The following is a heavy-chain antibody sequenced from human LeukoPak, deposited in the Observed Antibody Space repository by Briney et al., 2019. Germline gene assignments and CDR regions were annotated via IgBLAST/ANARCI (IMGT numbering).Heavy chain of an antibody. CDR2: ISSSSSTI. CDR1: GFTFSSYN. CDR3: ARQTPIRSCDC. D-gene: IGHD1-26*01. J-gene: IGHJ4*02. V-gene: IGHV3-48*02. Sequence: PGGSLRLSCAASGFTFSSYNMNWVRQAPGKGLEWVSYISSSSSTISYADSVKGRFTISRDNAENPLYLQMNSLRDEDTAVYYCARQTPIRSCDCWGQGTLVTVSS.